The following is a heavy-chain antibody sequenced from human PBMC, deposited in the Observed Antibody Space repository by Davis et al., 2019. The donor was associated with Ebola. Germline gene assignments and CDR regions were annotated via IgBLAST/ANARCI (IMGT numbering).Heavy chain of an antibody. Sequence: SVQVPCKASGGTFSSYAISWVRQAPGQGLEWMGGIIPILGIANYAQKFQGRVTITADKSTSTAYMELSSLRSEDTAVYYCARDGPLRFLEWSSYYYYGMDVWGQGTTVTVSS. V-gene: IGHV1-69*10. D-gene: IGHD3-3*01. CDR2: IIPILGIA. CDR1: GGTFSSYA. CDR3: ARDGPLRFLEWSSYYYYGMDV. J-gene: IGHJ6*02.